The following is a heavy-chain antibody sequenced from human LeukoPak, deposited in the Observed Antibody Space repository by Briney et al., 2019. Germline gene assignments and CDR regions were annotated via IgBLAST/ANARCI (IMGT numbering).Heavy chain of an antibody. CDR1: GYTFTSYW. D-gene: IGHD3-10*01. V-gene: IGHV5-51*04. Sequence: GESLKISCRGSGYTFTSYWIGWVRQMPGKGLEWMGIIYPGDSDTRYSPSFQGQVIISVDKPISTVYLHWSSLKASDTAMYYCARVDAYYGSGKAFDIWGQGTMVTVSS. CDR3: ARVDAYYGSGKAFDI. CDR2: IYPGDSDT. J-gene: IGHJ3*02.